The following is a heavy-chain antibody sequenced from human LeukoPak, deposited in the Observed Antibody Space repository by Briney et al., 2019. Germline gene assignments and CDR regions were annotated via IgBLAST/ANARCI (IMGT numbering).Heavy chain of an antibody. CDR1: GYSFTGYY. CDR2: INPNSGGT. D-gene: IGHD6-19*01. Sequence: ASVKVSCKASGYSFTGYYMYWVRQAPGQRLEWMGWINPNSGGTNYAQKFQDRVTMSRDTSISTAYMELSRLRSDDTAVYHCAKISSGWSFDYWGQGTLVTVSS. CDR3: AKISSGWSFDY. J-gene: IGHJ4*02. V-gene: IGHV1-2*02.